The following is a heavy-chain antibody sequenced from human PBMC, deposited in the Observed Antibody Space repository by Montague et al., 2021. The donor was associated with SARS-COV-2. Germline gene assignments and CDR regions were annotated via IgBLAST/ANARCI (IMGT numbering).Heavy chain of an antibody. CDR1: GDSVSSTSAS. CDR3: ASAFYGDHWAFDV. J-gene: IGHJ3*01. CDR2: TYYRSWWRS. D-gene: IGHD3-3*02. Sequence: CAISGDSVSSTSASWNWIRQSPSMGLEWLGRTYYRSWWRSQYPGSLESRITISGDTSKNQFSLQLNSVTPEDTAVYYCASAFYGDHWAFDVWGQGTMITVSS. V-gene: IGHV6-1*01.